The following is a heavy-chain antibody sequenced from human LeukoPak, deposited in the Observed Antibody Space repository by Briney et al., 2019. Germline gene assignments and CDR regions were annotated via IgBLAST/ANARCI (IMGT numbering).Heavy chain of an antibody. Sequence: ETLSLTCTVSGGSISSYYWSWIRQPAGKGLEWIGRIYTSGSTNYNPSLKSRVTMSVDTSKNQFSLKLGSVTAADTAVYYCARGPYLYSSSWYKGPDYFDYWGQGTLVTVSS. D-gene: IGHD6-13*01. CDR1: GGSISSYY. J-gene: IGHJ4*02. CDR3: ARGPYLYSSSWYKGPDYFDY. V-gene: IGHV4-4*07. CDR2: IYTSGST.